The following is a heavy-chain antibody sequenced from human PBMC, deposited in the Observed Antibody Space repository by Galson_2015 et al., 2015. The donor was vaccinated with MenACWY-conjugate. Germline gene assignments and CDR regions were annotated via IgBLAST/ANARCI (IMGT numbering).Heavy chain of an antibody. D-gene: IGHD3-10*01. CDR1: GFTFSSYS. Sequence: SLRLSCAASGFTFSSYSMNWVRQAPGKGLEWVSSISSSSSYIYYADSVKGRFTISRDNAKNSLYLQMNSLRAEDTAVYYCARDTVRGVIEDYWGQGTLVTVSS. CDR3: ARDTVRGVIEDY. CDR2: ISSSSSYI. V-gene: IGHV3-21*01. J-gene: IGHJ4*02.